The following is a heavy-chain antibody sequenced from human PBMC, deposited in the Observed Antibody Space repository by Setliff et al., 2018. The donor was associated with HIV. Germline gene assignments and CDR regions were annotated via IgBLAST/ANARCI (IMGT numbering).Heavy chain of an antibody. V-gene: IGHV3-9*01. CDR1: GFTFDDYA. CDR3: AKDPGRFGVVTPSDN. D-gene: IGHD3-3*01. Sequence: GGSLRLSCAASGFTFDDYAMHWVRQAPGKGLEWVSFITWNSDNIGYADSVKGRFTISRDNAKKSLYLQMNSLRPEDTALYYCAKDPGRFGVVTPSDNWGQGALVTVSS. J-gene: IGHJ4*02. CDR2: ITWNSDNI.